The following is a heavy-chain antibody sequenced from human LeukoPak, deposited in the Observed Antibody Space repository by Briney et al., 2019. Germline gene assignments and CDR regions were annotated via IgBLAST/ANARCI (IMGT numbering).Heavy chain of an antibody. Sequence: TGGSLRLSCAASGFTFSSYAMSWVRQAPGKGLEWVSAISGSGGSTYYADSVKGRFTISRDNSKNTLYLQMNSLRAEDTAVYYCATSANFGGGPLDYWGQGTLVTVSS. CDR1: GFTFSSYA. D-gene: IGHD3-10*01. CDR2: ISGSGGST. J-gene: IGHJ4*02. CDR3: ATSANFGGGPLDY. V-gene: IGHV3-23*01.